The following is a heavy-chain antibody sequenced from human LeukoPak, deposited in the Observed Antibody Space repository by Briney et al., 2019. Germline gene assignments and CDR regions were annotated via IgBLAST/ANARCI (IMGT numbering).Heavy chain of an antibody. CDR3: ARASITTVRGVIQLQGGDY. Sequence: PGGSPRLSCAASGFTFSSYGMHWVRQAPGKGLEWVAFIRYDGSNKYYADSVKGRFTISRDNAKNSLYLQMNSLRDEDTAVYYCARASITTVRGVIQLQGGDYWGQGTLVTVSS. V-gene: IGHV3-30*02. CDR2: IRYDGSNK. J-gene: IGHJ4*02. D-gene: IGHD3-10*01. CDR1: GFTFSSYG.